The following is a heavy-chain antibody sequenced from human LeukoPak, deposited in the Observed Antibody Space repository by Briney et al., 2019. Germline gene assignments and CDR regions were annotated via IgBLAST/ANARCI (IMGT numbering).Heavy chain of an antibody. CDR3: PKVAYCGGDCYSDFFKY. CDR2: ISGSGGST. V-gene: IGHV3-23*01. Sequence: HPGGSLRLSCAASGFTFSSYAMGWVRQAPGKGLEWVSVISGSGGSTYYADSVKGRFTISRDNSKNTLYLQMNSLRAEDTAVYYCPKVAYCGGDCYSDFFKYWGQGPLVTVSS. D-gene: IGHD2-21*02. CDR1: GFTFSSYA. J-gene: IGHJ4*02.